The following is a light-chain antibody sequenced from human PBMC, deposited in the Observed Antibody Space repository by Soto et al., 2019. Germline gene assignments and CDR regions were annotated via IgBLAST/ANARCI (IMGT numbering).Light chain of an antibody. CDR2: DVS. J-gene: IGLJ2*01. CDR3: SSYAGSKGVV. CDR1: SSDVGGYNY. Sequence: QYALTQPPSASGSPGQSVTISCTGTSSDVGGYNYVSWYQQHPGKAPKLMIYDVSKRPSGVPDRFSGSKSGNTASLTVSGLQAEDEADYYCSSYAGSKGVVFGGGTQLTVL. V-gene: IGLV2-8*01.